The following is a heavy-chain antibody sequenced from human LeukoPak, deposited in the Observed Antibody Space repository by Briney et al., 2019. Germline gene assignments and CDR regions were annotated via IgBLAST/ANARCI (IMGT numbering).Heavy chain of an antibody. V-gene: IGHV3-11*04. J-gene: IGHJ4*02. CDR2: ISSSGSTI. CDR3: ARYYYDSSGYYYFDY. CDR1: GFTFSDYY. Sequence: GGSLRLSCAASGFTFSDYYMSWIRQAPGKGLEWVSYISSSGSTIYYADSVKGRFTISRDNAKNSLYLQMNSLRAEDTAVYYCARYYYDSSGYYYFDYWGQGTLVTVSS. D-gene: IGHD3-22*01.